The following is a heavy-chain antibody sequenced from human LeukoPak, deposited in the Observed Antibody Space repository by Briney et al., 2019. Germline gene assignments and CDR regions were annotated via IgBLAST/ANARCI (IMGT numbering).Heavy chain of an antibody. CDR1: GDSVSSNSAA. V-gene: IGHV6-1*01. CDR3: ARDLRMYYYDSSGYYGLDY. CDR2: TYYRSKWYN. J-gene: IGHJ4*02. D-gene: IGHD3-22*01. Sequence: SQTLSLTCAISGDSVSSNSAAWNWIRQSPSRGLEWLGRTYYRSKWYNDYAVSVKSRITTNPDTSKNQFSLQLNSVTPEDTAVYYCARDLRMYYYDSSGYYGLDYWGQGTLVTVSS.